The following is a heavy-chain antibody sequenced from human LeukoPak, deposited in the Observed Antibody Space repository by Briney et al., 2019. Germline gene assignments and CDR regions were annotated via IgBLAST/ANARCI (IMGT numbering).Heavy chain of an antibody. V-gene: IGHV1-69*06. CDR2: IIPIFGTT. CDR1: GGTFSSYA. D-gene: IGHD6-13*01. Sequence: ASVKVSCKASGGTFSSYAINWVRQAPGQGLEWMGGIIPIFGTTNYAQKFQGRVTITADTSTSTAYMELSSLRSEDTAVYYCAIGRVAALFDYWGQGTLVTVSS. CDR3: AIGRVAALFDY. J-gene: IGHJ4*02.